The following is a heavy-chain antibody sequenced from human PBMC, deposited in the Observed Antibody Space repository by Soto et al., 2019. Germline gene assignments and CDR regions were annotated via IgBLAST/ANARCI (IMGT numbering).Heavy chain of an antibody. CDR1: GFTFSSYW. CDR3: ARGEGDGYIDY. D-gene: IGHD3-16*01. Sequence: GGSLRLSCAASGFTFSSYWMHWVRQAPGKGLVWVSRINSDGSSTSYADSVKGRFTISRDNAKNTLYLQMNSLRAEDTAVYYCARGEGDGYIDYWGQGTLVTVSS. J-gene: IGHJ4*02. V-gene: IGHV3-74*01. CDR2: INSDGSST.